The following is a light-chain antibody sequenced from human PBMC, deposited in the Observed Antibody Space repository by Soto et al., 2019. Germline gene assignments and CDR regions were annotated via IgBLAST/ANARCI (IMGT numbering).Light chain of an antibody. Sequence: DIVLTQSPDSLAVSLGERATINCKSSQTVLYSSNNKNYLAWYQQKPGQPPKLLIYWASTREPGVPDRFSGSGYGTDFTLTIDSLQAEDVAVYFCQQRYTFGQGTKLEIK. CDR3: QQRYT. J-gene: IGKJ2*01. V-gene: IGKV4-1*01. CDR2: WAS. CDR1: QTVLYSSNNKNY.